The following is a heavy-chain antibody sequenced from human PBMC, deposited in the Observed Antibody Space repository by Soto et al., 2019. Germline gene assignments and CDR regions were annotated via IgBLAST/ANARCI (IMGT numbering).Heavy chain of an antibody. V-gene: IGHV5-10-1*01. CDR1: GYSFAGYW. CDR3: AGQIYDSDTGPNFQYYHDS. CDR2: IDPSDSQT. J-gene: IGHJ4*02. Sequence: PGESLKISCKGSGYSFAGYWITWVRQKPGKGLEWMGRIDPSDSQTYYSPSFRGHVTISVTKSITTVFLQWSSLRASDTAMYYWAGQIYDSDTGPNFQYYHDSWGQGTPVTVSS. D-gene: IGHD3-22*01.